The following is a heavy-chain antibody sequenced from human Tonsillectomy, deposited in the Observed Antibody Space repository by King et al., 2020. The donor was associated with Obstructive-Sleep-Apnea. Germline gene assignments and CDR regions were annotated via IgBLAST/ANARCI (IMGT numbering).Heavy chain of an antibody. Sequence: QLVQSGGGVVQPGRSLRLSCAASGFTFSSYGMHWVRQAPGKGLEWVAFIRYDGSNKYYADSMKGRFTISRDNSKNTLYLQMNSLRAEDTAVYYCAARPLILTGYYGSFDYWGQGTLVTVSS. V-gene: IGHV3-30*02. J-gene: IGHJ4*02. D-gene: IGHD3-9*01. CDR2: IRYDGSNK. CDR3: AARPLILTGYYGSFDY. CDR1: GFTFSSYG.